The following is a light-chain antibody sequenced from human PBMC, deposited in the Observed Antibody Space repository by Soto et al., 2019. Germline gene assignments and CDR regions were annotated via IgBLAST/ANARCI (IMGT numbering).Light chain of an antibody. CDR1: QSVSSN. Sequence: EIVMPQSPATLSASPGERATLSCRASQSVSSNLAWYQQKPGQAPRLLIYGASTRATGIPARFSGSGSGTEFNLTISSLQSEDFAVYYYQQYNNWPPLTFGGGTKVEIK. CDR3: QQYNNWPPLT. V-gene: IGKV3-15*01. CDR2: GAS. J-gene: IGKJ4*01.